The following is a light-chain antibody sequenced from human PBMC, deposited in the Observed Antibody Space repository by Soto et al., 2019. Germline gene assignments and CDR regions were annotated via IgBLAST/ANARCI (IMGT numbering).Light chain of an antibody. CDR1: SSDVGGYDY. J-gene: IGLJ1*01. CDR2: EVR. Sequence: QSVLTQPPSASGSPGRSVTISCTGTSSDVGGYDYVSWFQQHPGKAPKLIIYEVRKRPSGVPARFSGSKSGNTASLTVSGLQAEDEADYYCSSYAGSNTLVFGTGTKLTVL. V-gene: IGLV2-8*01. CDR3: SSYAGSNTLV.